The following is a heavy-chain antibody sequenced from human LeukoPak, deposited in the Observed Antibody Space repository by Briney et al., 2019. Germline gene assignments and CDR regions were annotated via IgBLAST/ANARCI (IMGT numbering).Heavy chain of an antibody. CDR1: GFTFSSYA. CDR3: AKPLGYYYDSSGYPY. V-gene: IGHV3-23*01. J-gene: IGHJ4*02. CDR2: ISGSGGST. Sequence: GGSLRLSCAASGFTFSSYAMGWVRQAPGKGLEWVSAISGSGGSTYYADSVKGRFTISRDNSKNTLYLQMNSLRAEDTAVYYCAKPLGYYYDSSGYPYWGQGTLVTVSS. D-gene: IGHD3-22*01.